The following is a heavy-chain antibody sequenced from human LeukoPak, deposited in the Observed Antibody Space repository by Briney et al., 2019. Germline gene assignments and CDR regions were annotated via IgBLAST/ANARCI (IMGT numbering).Heavy chain of an antibody. CDR3: ARDRITGTTFDY. Sequence: PSETLSLTCTVSGGSISSGSYYWSWIRQPAGKGLEWIGRIYTSGSTNYNPSLKSRVTISVDTSKNQFSLKLSSVTAADTAVYYCARDRITGTTFDYWGQGTLVTVSS. D-gene: IGHD1-7*01. CDR1: GGSISSGSYY. V-gene: IGHV4-61*02. CDR2: IYTSGST. J-gene: IGHJ4*02.